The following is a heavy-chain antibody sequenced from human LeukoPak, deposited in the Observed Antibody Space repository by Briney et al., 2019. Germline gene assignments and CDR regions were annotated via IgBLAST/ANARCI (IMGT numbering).Heavy chain of an antibody. D-gene: IGHD3-10*01. J-gene: IGHJ4*02. Sequence: SETLSLTCTVSGGSISPLYWSWSRQPPGQGLEFIGYIFFTGTTNYNPSLKRRVTLSVDTSKNQLSLELSYVTPADTAVYYCARGGVAAKYYFDYWGKGTLVTVSS. CDR3: ARGGVAAKYYFDY. CDR1: GGSISPLY. V-gene: IGHV4-59*11. CDR2: IFFTGTT.